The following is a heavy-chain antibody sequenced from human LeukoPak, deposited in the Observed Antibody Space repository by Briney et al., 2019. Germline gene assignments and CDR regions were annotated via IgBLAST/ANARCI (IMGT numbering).Heavy chain of an antibody. D-gene: IGHD1-26*01. Sequence: GGSLRLSCAASGFTFDDYAMHWVRQAPGKSLEWVSGISWNSGSIGYADSVKGRFTISRDNAKNSLYLQMNSLRAEDTALYYCTTFDLWGRGTLVTVSS. V-gene: IGHV3-9*01. CDR1: GFTFDDYA. J-gene: IGHJ2*01. CDR2: ISWNSGSI. CDR3: TTFDL.